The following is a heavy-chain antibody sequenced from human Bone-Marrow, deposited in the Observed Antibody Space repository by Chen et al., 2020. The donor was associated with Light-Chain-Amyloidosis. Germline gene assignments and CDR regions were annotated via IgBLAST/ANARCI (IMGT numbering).Heavy chain of an antibody. CDR3: ARDMTALGFDL. V-gene: IGHV3-33*01. Sequence: VESWGGVVQSGRSLRLSCTASGFTFSSDDMHWVRQAPGKGLELVAAIWSDGNNINYADSVKGRFIISRDNSKSTLYLQMNSLRAEDTGIYYCARDMTALGFDLWGQGTLVTVSS. CDR2: IWSDGNNI. CDR1: GFTFSSDD. D-gene: IGHD2-21*02. J-gene: IGHJ4*02.